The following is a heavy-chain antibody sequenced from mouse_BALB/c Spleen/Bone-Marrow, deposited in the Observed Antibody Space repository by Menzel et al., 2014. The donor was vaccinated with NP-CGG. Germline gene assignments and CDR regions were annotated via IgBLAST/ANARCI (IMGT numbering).Heavy chain of an antibody. CDR3: ARDYGNPYYAMDY. J-gene: IGHJ4*01. Sequence: EVQLVESGPGLVKPGASVKVSCKASGYAFTNYNMYWVRQSHGKSLEWIGYIDPYNGGTSYNQNFKGKATLTVDKSSSTAYMHLNSLTSEDSAVFYCARDYGNPYYAMDYWGQGTSVTVSS. V-gene: IGHV1S135*01. D-gene: IGHD2-1*01. CDR1: GYAFTNYN. CDR2: IDPYNGGT.